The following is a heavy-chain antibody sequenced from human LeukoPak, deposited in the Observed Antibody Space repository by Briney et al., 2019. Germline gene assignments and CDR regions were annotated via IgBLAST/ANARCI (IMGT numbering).Heavy chain of an antibody. CDR3: VREGNELLSKNFDY. J-gene: IGHJ4*02. CDR1: GFTFTGYY. CDR2: INPHSGGT. Sequence: ALVKVSCKASGFTFTGYYIHWVRQAPGQGLEWMGYINPHSGGTNSPQKFQGRVTMTTDTSISAAYMELSSLVSDDTAMYYCVREGNELLSKNFDYWGQGTLVTVSS. D-gene: IGHD2-21*02. V-gene: IGHV1-2*02.